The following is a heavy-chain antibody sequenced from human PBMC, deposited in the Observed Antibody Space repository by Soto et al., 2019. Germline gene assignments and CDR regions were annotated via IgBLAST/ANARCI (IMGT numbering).Heavy chain of an antibody. V-gene: IGHV1-2*04. CDR2: INPNSGET. CDR3: ARAIGCNSPSCYRGYYYGMDV. J-gene: IGHJ6*02. Sequence: ASVKVYCKASGYTFTDYYMHWVRQAPGQGLEWMGWINPNSGETNYAQKFQGWVTMTRDTSISTAYMELSRLRSDDTAVYYCARAIGCNSPSCYRGYYYGMDVWGQGTTVTVSS. CDR1: GYTFTDYY. D-gene: IGHD2-2*01.